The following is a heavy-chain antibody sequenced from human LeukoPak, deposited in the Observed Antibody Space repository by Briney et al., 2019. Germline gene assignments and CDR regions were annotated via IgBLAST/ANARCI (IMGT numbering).Heavy chain of an antibody. CDR1: GFTFSSYA. D-gene: IGHD2-15*01. V-gene: IGHV3-30*04. CDR3: ARARHTCWPFDY. J-gene: IGHJ4*02. CDR2: ISYDGSNK. Sequence: GRSLRLSCAASGFTFSSYAMHWVRQAPGKGLEWVAVISYDGSNKYYADSVKGRFTISRDNSKNTLYLQMNSLRAEDTAVYYCARARHTCWPFDYWGQGTLVTVSS.